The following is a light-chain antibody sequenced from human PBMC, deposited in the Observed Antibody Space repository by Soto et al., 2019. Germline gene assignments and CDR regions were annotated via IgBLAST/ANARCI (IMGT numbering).Light chain of an antibody. CDR1: QSVSSN. J-gene: IGKJ5*01. CDR2: GAS. CDR3: QQYHNLPIT. Sequence: EIVLTQSPSPLYLSPGERSTLSCRASQSVSSNLAWYQQKPGQAPRLLIYGASTRATGIPARFSGSGSGTEFTLTISSLQSEDFAVYYCQQYHNLPITFGQGRLLEIK. V-gene: IGKV3-15*01.